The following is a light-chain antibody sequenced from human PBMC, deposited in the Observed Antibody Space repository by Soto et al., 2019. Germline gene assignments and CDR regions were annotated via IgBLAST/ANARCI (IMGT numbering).Light chain of an antibody. V-gene: IGKV1-27*01. CDR3: QQLKRFPIT. CDR2: AAS. J-gene: IGKJ5*01. Sequence: DIQMTQSQSSLSASVGDRDTITCRANQGISNYLAWYQQKPGKIPKLLIYAASTLHSGVPSRFRGRGSGTEFPLTITSLHPDDCATYYWQQLKRFPITFGQGTRLEIK. CDR1: QGISNY.